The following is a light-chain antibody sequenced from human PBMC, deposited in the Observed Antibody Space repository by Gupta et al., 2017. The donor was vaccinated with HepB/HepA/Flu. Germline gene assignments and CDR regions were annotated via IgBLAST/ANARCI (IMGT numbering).Light chain of an antibody. J-gene: IGLJ3*02. CDR3: CSFAGSTAYGV. CDR2: EVN. Sequence: QSALTQPASVSGSPGQSLTISCTGTSSDIGSYSLVSWYQQHPGKAPKLIIFEVNKRPSGVASRCFGSKSGNTASLTISGLQAEDEADYHCCSFAGSTAYGVFGGGTRLTVL. V-gene: IGLV2-23*02. CDR1: SSDIGSYSL.